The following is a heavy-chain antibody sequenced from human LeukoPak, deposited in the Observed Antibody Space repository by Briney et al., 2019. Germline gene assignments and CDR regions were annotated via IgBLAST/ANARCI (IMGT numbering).Heavy chain of an antibody. CDR2: INGNGGYS. CDR3: AKQRGIYLDFDY. J-gene: IGHJ4*02. Sequence: GGSLRLSCSASGFTFSNYPMHWVRQAPGKGLEWVSGINGNGGYSYNADSVKGRFTISRDNSKNTLSLQMDGLRAEDTAVYYCAKQRGIYLDFDYWGQGTLVTVSS. CDR1: GFTFSNYP. D-gene: IGHD1-26*01. V-gene: IGHV3-23*01.